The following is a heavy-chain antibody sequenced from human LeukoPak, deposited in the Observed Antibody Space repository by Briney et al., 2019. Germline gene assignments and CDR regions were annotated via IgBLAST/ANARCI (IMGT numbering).Heavy chain of an antibody. CDR3: ARDADLGATISGAFDI. CDR1: GFTFSRYW. V-gene: IGHV3-7*01. D-gene: IGHD5-24*01. Sequence: PGGSLRLPCAASGFTFSRYWMSWVRQAPGKGLEWVASIKQDGGEKYYVDSVKGRFTVSRDNAKNSVYVQMNRLRVEDTAIYYCARDADLGATISGAFDIWGQGRKVTVSS. CDR2: IKQDGGEK. J-gene: IGHJ3*02.